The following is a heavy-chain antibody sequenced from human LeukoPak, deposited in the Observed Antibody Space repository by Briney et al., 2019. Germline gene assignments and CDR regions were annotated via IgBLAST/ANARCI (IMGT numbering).Heavy chain of an antibody. D-gene: IGHD3-3*01. J-gene: IGHJ5*02. Sequence: ASVNVSCKASGGTFSSYAISWVRQAPGQGLEWMGGIIPIFGTANYAQKFQGRVTITADESTSTAYMELSSLRSEDTAVYYCARNSDFWSGYYSAWGQGTLVTVSS. CDR3: ARNSDFWSGYYSA. CDR2: IIPIFGTA. V-gene: IGHV1-69*13. CDR1: GGTFSSYA.